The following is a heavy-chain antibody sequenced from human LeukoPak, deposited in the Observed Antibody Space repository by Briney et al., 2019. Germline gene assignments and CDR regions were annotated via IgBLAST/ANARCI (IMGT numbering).Heavy chain of an antibody. CDR1: GFNFDRYT. CDR3: AKELDTMFFDY. CDR2: AGWAGGTT. V-gene: IGHV3-43*01. D-gene: IGHD3-10*02. J-gene: IGHJ4*02. Sequence: GGSLRLSCATSGFNFDRYTIHWVRQAPGKGLEWVSLAGWAGGTTFYPDSVRGRFTISRDSGRKSVYLQMNSLTTDDTAFYFCAKELDTMFFDYWGQGALVTVSS.